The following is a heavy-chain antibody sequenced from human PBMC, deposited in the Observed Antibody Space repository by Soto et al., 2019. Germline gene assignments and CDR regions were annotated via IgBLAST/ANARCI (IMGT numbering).Heavy chain of an antibody. V-gene: IGHV3-48*01. CDR2: VSSTGTTI. CDR1: VFTFSNYG. Sequence: EVQLVESGGGLVQPGGSLRLSCAASVFTFSNYGMHWVRQAPGKGLEWISYVSSTGTTIYQAGSVRGRFTISRDNAKNSLYLHMNSLRAEDTGVYYCARGGAGSSGSYYGSGALDYWGQGTLVTVSS. CDR3: ARGGAGSSGSYYGSGALDY. J-gene: IGHJ4*02. D-gene: IGHD3-10*01.